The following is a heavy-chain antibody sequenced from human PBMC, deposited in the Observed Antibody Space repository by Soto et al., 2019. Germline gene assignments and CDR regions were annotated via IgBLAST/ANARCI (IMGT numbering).Heavy chain of an antibody. CDR1: GGSFSGYY. Sequence: SETLSLTCAVYGGSFSGYYWSWIRQPPGKGLEWIGEINHSGSTNYNPFLKSRVTISVDTSKKQFSLKLSSVTAADTAVYYCARGQSGYCSSTSCYGIDYWGQGTLVTVSS. D-gene: IGHD2-2*01. CDR2: INHSGST. J-gene: IGHJ4*02. CDR3: ARGQSGYCSSTSCYGIDY. V-gene: IGHV4-34*01.